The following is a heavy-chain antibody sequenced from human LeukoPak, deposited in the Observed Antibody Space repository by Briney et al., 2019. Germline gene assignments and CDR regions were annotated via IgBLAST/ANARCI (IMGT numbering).Heavy chain of an antibody. CDR2: INHSGST. D-gene: IGHD6-13*01. V-gene: IGHV4-34*01. CDR3: ASHEGRVYSSSWRPFDY. J-gene: IGHJ4*02. CDR1: GGSFSGYY. Sequence: PSETLSLTCGVYGGSFSGYYCSWIRQPPGKGLEWIGEINHSGSTDYNPSLKSRVTISVDTSKNQFSLKLSSVPAADTAVYYCASHEGRVYSSSWRPFDYWGQGTLVTVSS.